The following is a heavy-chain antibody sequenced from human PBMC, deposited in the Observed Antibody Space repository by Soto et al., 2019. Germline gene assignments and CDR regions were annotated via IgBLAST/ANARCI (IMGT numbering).Heavy chain of an antibody. Sequence: GGSLRLSCAASGFTVSSNYMSWVRQAPGKGLEWVSVIYSGGSTYYADSVKGRFTISRDNSKNTLYLQMNSLRAEDTAVYYCARGVYYGSGRPLFDYWGQGTLVTVSS. CDR1: GFTVSSNY. CDR2: IYSGGST. D-gene: IGHD3-10*01. CDR3: ARGVYYGSGRPLFDY. J-gene: IGHJ4*02. V-gene: IGHV3-53*01.